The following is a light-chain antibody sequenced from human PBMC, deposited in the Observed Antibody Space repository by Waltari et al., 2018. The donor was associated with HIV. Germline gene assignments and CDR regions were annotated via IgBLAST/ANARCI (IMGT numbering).Light chain of an antibody. CDR2: WAS. V-gene: IGKV4-1*01. CDR1: HSVFYSLSNKPY. J-gene: IGKJ1*01. CDR3: QQYYSTPRT. Sequence: DIVMTQSPESLAVSLGERATLQCKYSHSVFYSLSNKPYLALYQQKPGQPPKLLIYWASAREFGVPDRFSGGGSGTDFTLTIRGLQAADMAVYYCQQYYSTPRTFGRGTKVEI.